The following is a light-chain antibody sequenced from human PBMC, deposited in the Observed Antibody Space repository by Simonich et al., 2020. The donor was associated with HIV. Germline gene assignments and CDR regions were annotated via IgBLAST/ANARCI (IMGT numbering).Light chain of an antibody. CDR3: SSYTSTSTWV. V-gene: IGLV2-14*01. CDR1: SSNVGGYNY. Sequence: QSALTQPASVSGSPGQSITISCTGTSSNVGGYNYVSWYQQHPGKAPKVMIHDVSRRPSGVSNRFSGSNSGNTASLTISGLQAEDEAHYYCSSYTSTSTWVFGGGTKLTVL. CDR2: DVS. J-gene: IGLJ3*02.